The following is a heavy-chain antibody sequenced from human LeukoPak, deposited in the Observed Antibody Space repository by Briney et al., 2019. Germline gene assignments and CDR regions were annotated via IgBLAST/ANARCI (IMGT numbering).Heavy chain of an antibody. J-gene: IGHJ4*02. CDR2: ISGNGGNT. D-gene: IGHD6-6*01. Sequence: PGGSRRLSCSAAGFTFSSYAMHWVRKAPGKGLEYVSAISGNGGNTYYADSLKGRFTISRDNSKNTLYLQISSLRVEDTAVYYCVITSATGPLDYWGQGTLVTVSS. CDR1: GFTFSSYA. CDR3: VITSATGPLDY. V-gene: IGHV3-64D*09.